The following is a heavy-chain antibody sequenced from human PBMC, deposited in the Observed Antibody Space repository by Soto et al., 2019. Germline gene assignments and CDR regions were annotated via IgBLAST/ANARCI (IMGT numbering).Heavy chain of an antibody. D-gene: IGHD2-15*01. CDR1: GYPFTAFD. CDR2: VNPHTGNT. Sequence: QVHLVQSGAGVKKPGASVKVSCKAAGYPFTAFDIHWVRQATGQGLEWMGWVNPHTGNTAFAQKFQHRVSMTGDTSISTVYLELSSLTSRDTVVYFCVRQAGGASTPGDDYWGQGTLVTVSA. CDR3: VRQAGGASTPGDDY. V-gene: IGHV1-8*01. J-gene: IGHJ4*02.